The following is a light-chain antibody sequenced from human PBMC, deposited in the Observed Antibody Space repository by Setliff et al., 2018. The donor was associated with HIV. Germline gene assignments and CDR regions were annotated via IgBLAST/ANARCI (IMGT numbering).Light chain of an antibody. CDR3: RSYTSSTPFYV. CDR1: SSDVGGYSF. CDR2: DVS. Sequence: QSVLTQPASVSGSPGQSITISCTATSSDVGGYSFVSWYQQHPGKAPKLMIYDVSYRPSGVSDRFSGSKSGNTASLTISGPQAEDEADYYCRSYTSSTPFYVFPTGTNVTVL. V-gene: IGLV2-14*03. J-gene: IGLJ1*01.